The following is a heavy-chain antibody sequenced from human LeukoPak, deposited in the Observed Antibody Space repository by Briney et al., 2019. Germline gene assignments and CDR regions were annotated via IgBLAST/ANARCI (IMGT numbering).Heavy chain of an antibody. D-gene: IGHD4-23*01. Sequence: SETLPLTCTVSGDSISSYYWNWIRQPAGKGLEWVGRIYTSGNTNYNPSLKSRVTMSVDTSKNQFSLKLTSVTAADTAVYYCARDHGGSFDYWGQGTLVTVSS. CDR3: ARDHGGSFDY. CDR2: IYTSGNT. V-gene: IGHV4-4*07. CDR1: GDSISSYY. J-gene: IGHJ4*01.